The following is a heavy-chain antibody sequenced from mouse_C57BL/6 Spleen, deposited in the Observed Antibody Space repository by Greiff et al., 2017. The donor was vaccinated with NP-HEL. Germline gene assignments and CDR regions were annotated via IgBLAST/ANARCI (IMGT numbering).Heavy chain of an antibody. CDR3: ARPVTTVVAHWYFDV. Sequence: EVHLVESGGGLVKPGGSLKLSCAASGFTFSSYTMSWVRQTPEKRLEWVATISGGGGNTYYPDSVKGRFTISRDNAKNTLYLQMSSLRSEDTALYYCARPVTTVVAHWYFDVWGTGTTVTVSS. D-gene: IGHD1-1*01. V-gene: IGHV5-9*01. CDR2: ISGGGGNT. CDR1: GFTFSSYT. J-gene: IGHJ1*03.